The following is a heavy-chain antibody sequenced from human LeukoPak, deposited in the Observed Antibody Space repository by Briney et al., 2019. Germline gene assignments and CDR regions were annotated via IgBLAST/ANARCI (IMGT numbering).Heavy chain of an antibody. V-gene: IGHV3-7*03. CDR1: GFVFSDYW. J-gene: IGHJ4*02. D-gene: IGHD3-22*01. CDR3: ARGTDLDASGYVDY. Sequence: GGSLRLSCAASGFVFSDYWMTWVRQTPRKGLEWVANVKQDGSEKDYVDSVKGRFTISRGNAKNSLYLQMNSLRAEDTGVYYCARGTDLDASGYVDYWGQGTLVTVSS. CDR2: VKQDGSEK.